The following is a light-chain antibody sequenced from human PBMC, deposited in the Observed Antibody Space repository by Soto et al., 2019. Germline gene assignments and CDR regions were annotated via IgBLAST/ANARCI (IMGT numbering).Light chain of an antibody. Sequence: QSALTQPASVSGSPGQSITISCTGTSSDVGNYKYVSWYQQHPGKAPKLMIYEVSNRPSGVSNRFSGSKSGNTASLTISGLQAEDETDYYCCSYAGSSTSYVFGTGTKVTVL. J-gene: IGLJ1*01. CDR1: SSDVGNYKY. CDR3: CSYAGSSTSYV. V-gene: IGLV2-14*01. CDR2: EVS.